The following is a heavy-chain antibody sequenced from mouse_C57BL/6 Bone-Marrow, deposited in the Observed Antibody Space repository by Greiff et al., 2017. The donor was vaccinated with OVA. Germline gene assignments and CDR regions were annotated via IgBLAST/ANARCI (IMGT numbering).Heavy chain of an antibody. V-gene: IGHV1-54*01. D-gene: IGHD1-1*01. CDR1: GYAFTNYL. Sequence: QVQLQQSGAELVRPGTSVKVSCKASGYAFTNYLIEWVKQRPGQGLEWIGVINPGSGGTNYNEKFKGKATLTADKSSSTAYMQLSSLTSEDSAVYFSANLLPYFDYWGQGTTLTVSS. CDR2: INPGSGGT. J-gene: IGHJ2*01. CDR3: ANLLPYFDY.